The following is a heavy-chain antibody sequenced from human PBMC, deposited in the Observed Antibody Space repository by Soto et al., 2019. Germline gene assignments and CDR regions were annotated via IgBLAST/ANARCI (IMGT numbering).Heavy chain of an antibody. Sequence: EVQLVESGGGLVQPGRCLRLYCAASGFSFDDYAIPWVRQTPGKGLEWVSSISGKSDSIGYAASVKGRFTISRDNAKNSLYLQMNSLRPEDTALYYCAKDAVRGAIVGYYLDDWGQGTLVTVSS. CDR3: AKDAVRGAIVGYYLDD. J-gene: IGHJ4*02. CDR1: GFSFDDYA. D-gene: IGHD3-10*01. V-gene: IGHV3-9*01. CDR2: ISGKSDSI.